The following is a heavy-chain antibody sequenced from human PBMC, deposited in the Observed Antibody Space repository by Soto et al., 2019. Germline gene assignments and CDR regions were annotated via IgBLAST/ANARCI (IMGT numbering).Heavy chain of an antibody. CDR3: ARLGSSASSSALFGY. Sequence: SETLSLTCTVSGGSIGSSSYYWGWIRQPPGKGLEWIGSIYYSGSTYYNPSLKSRVTISVDTSKNQFSLKLSSVTAADTAVYYCARLGSSASSSALFGYWGQGTLVTVSS. CDR2: IYYSGST. CDR1: GGSIGSSSYY. V-gene: IGHV4-39*01. J-gene: IGHJ4*02. D-gene: IGHD6-6*01.